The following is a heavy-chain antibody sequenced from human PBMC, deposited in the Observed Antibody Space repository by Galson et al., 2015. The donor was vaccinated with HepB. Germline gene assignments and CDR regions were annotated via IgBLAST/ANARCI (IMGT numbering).Heavy chain of an antibody. CDR1: GGSFSGYY. J-gene: IGHJ4*02. CDR3: ARDLGNYGRPEIYFDY. V-gene: IGHV4-34*01. CDR2: INHSGST. D-gene: IGHD1-7*01. Sequence: SETLSLTCAVYGGSFSGYYWSWIRQPPGKGLEWIGEINHSGSTNYNPSLKSRVTISVDTSKNQFSLKLSSVTAADTAVYYCARDLGNYGRPEIYFDYWGQGSLVTVSS.